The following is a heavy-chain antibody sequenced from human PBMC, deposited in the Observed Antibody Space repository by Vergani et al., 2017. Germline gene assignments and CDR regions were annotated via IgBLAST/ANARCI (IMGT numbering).Heavy chain of an antibody. CDR1: GGTFSSYT. V-gene: IGHV1-69*02. D-gene: IGHD6-19*01. J-gene: IGHJ4*02. CDR3: ASSPYSSGWSIDY. CDR2: IIPILGIA. Sequence: QVQLVQSGAEVKKPGSSVKVSCKASGGTFSSYTISWVRQAPGQGLEWMGRIIPILGIANYAQKFQGRVTITPDKSTSTAYMELSSLGSEDTAVYYCASSPYSSGWSIDYWGQGTLVTVSS.